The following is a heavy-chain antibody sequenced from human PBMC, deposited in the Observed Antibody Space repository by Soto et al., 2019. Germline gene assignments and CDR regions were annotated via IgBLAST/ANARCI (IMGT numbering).Heavy chain of an antibody. V-gene: IGHV3-11*01. J-gene: IGHJ5*02. D-gene: IGHD4-17*01. Sequence: GSLRLSCAASGFTFRDYYIHWIRRAPGKGLEWISYISGNGEIIQYAASARGRFTISRDNAENSVYLEMDSLRAEDTALYYCARDVDADSRTEFDTWGRRNPVTVSA. CDR1: GFTFRDYY. CDR2: ISGNGEII. CDR3: ARDVDADSRTEFDT.